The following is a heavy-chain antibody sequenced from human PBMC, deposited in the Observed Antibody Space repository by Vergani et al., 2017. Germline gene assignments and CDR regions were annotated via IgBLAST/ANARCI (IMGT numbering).Heavy chain of an antibody. D-gene: IGHD5-12*01. CDR3: AKANPRNSGYDYLYYYHAMDV. CDR1: GFTFNHYA. V-gene: IGHV3-23*01. J-gene: IGHJ6*02. Sequence: EVQLLESGGDLVQPGGSLRLSCAASGFTFNHYAMNWVRQAPGKGLEWVSGISGSGGSTYYAGSVKGRFTISRDSSKNTLYLQMNSLSAGDTAVYYCAKANPRNSGYDYLYYYHAMDVWGQWTTVTVSS. CDR2: ISGSGGST.